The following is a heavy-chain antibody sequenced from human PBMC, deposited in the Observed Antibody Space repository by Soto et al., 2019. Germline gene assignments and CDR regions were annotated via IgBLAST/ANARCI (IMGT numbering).Heavy chain of an antibody. CDR2: IYSGGST. CDR3: ARGYCSGGSCYSYYYYGMDV. D-gene: IGHD2-15*01. J-gene: IGHJ6*02. Sequence: PGGSLRLSCAASGFTVSSNYMSWVRQAPGKGLEWVSVIYSGGSTYYADSVKGRFTISRDNSKNTLYLQMNSLRAEDTAVYYCARGYCSGGSCYSYYYYGMDVWGQGTTVTVSS. V-gene: IGHV3-66*01. CDR1: GFTVSSNY.